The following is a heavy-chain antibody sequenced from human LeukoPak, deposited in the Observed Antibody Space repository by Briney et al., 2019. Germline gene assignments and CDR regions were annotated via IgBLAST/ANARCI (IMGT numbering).Heavy chain of an antibody. CDR2: ISGSGGST. CDR1: GFTFSSYA. CDR3: AKDPRGSSWYDY. J-gene: IGHJ4*02. D-gene: IGHD6-13*01. Sequence: GGSLRLSCAASGFTFSSYAMSWVRQAPGKGPEWVSAISGSGGSTYYADSVKGRFTISRDNSKNTLYLQMNSLRAEDTAVYYCAKDPRGSSWYDYWGQGTLVTVSS. V-gene: IGHV3-23*01.